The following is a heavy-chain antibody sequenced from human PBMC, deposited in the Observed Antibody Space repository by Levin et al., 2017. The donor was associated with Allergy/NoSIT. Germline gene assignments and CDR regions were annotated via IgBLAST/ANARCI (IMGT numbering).Heavy chain of an antibody. CDR2: INPNSGGT. Sequence: ASVKVSCKASGYTFTGYYMHWVRQAPGQGLEWMGWINPNSGGTNYAQKFQGRVTMTRDTSISTAYMELSRLRSDDTAVYYCARVGCSGGSCYWFDPWGQGTLVTVSS. V-gene: IGHV1-2*02. D-gene: IGHD2-15*01. J-gene: IGHJ5*02. CDR1: GYTFTGYY. CDR3: ARVGCSGGSCYWFDP.